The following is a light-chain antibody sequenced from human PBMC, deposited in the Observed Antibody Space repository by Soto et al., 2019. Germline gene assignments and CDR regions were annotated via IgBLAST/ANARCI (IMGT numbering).Light chain of an antibody. J-gene: IGKJ4*01. V-gene: IGKV1-9*01. CDR3: QQLNSYPLT. CDR1: QGIGSY. Sequence: QLTQSPSSLSASVGDRVTITCRASQGIGSYLAWYQQKPGQAPNLLIYAASTLQSGVPSRFSGSGSGTDSTLTISRLQPEDFATYYRQQLNSYPLTFGGGTKVEI. CDR2: AAS.